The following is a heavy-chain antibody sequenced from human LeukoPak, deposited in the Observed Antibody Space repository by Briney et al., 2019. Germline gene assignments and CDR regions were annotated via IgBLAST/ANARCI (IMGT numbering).Heavy chain of an antibody. CDR2: ISSSGSTI. Sequence: GGSLRLSCAASGFTFSDYYMSWIRQAPGKGLEWVSCISSSGSTIYYAGSVRGRFTISRDNAKNSLYLQMNSLRAEDTAVYYCARDSGDSSGYYYPLEDAFDIWGQGTMVTVSS. D-gene: IGHD3-22*01. J-gene: IGHJ3*02. CDR1: GFTFSDYY. CDR3: ARDSGDSSGYYYPLEDAFDI. V-gene: IGHV3-11*01.